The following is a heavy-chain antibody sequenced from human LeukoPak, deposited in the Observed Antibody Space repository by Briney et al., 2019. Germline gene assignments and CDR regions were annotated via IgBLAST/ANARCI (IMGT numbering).Heavy chain of an antibody. CDR2: IIPIFGTA. D-gene: IGHD1-26*01. CDR3: ARHQRELRYSGSYYNY. CDR1: GGTFSSYA. V-gene: IGHV1-69*06. J-gene: IGHJ4*02. Sequence: GASVKVSCKASGGTFSSYAISWVRQAPGQGLEWMGRIIPIFGTANYAQKFQGRVTITADKSTSTAYMELSSLRSEDTAVYYCARHQRELRYSGSYYNYWGQGTLVTVSS.